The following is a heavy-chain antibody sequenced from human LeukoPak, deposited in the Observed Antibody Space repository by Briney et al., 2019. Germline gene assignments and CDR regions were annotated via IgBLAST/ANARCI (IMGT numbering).Heavy chain of an antibody. D-gene: IGHD3-10*01. CDR3: ARELWFANAPGSWLDP. CDR2: IFHTGST. V-gene: IGHV4-30-2*01. J-gene: IGHJ5*02. Sequence: SETLSLTCVVSGDSISSGAYSWSWIRQPPGKGLEWIGYIFHTGSTFYNPSLKSRVTISVDNSKNQFSLRLSSVTAADTAVYYCARELWFANAPGSWLDPWGQGTLAIVSS. CDR1: GDSISSGAYS.